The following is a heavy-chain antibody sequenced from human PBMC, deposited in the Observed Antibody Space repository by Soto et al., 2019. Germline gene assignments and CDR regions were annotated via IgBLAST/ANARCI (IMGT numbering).Heavy chain of an antibody. CDR1: GGSVSSSSYY. CDR2: IYYSGST. D-gene: IGHD3-10*01. Sequence: ASETLSLTCTISGGSVSSSSYYWGWVRQPPGKGLEWIGYIYYSGSTNYNPSLKSRVTISVDTSKNQFSLKLSSVTAADTAVYYCARDGSGSYTWGQGTLVTVSS. CDR3: ARDGSGSYT. V-gene: IGHV4-61*01. J-gene: IGHJ5*02.